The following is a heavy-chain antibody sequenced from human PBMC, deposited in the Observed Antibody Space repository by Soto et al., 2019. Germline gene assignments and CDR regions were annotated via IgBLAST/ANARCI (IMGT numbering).Heavy chain of an antibody. Sequence: EVQVVESGGGLAQPGGSLRLSCAASGVTFKTSEVHWVRQAPGKGLEWLSFIRASDNSIYYADSVEGRFTISGDNAKKSVSLQMNSLTVEDTAIYYCASSGWGASGTPYLDFWGQGTLVTVSS. CDR3: ASSGWGASGTPYLDF. D-gene: IGHD1-1*01. V-gene: IGHV3-48*03. CDR2: IRASDNSI. J-gene: IGHJ4*02. CDR1: GVTFKTSE.